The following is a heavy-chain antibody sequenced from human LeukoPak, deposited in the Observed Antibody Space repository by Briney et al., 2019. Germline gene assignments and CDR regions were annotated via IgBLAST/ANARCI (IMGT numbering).Heavy chain of an antibody. CDR2: INHSGST. Sequence: SETLSLTCAVYGGSFSGYYWSWIRQPPGKGLEWIGEINHSGSTNYNPSLKSRVTISVDTSKNQFSLKLTSVTAADTAVYYCASSIYYYDRSGYLDWGQGTLVTVSS. V-gene: IGHV4-34*01. CDR3: ASSIYYYDRSGYLD. J-gene: IGHJ4*02. CDR1: GGSFSGYY. D-gene: IGHD3-22*01.